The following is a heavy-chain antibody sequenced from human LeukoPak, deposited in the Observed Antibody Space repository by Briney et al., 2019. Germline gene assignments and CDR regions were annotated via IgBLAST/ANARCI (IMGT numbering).Heavy chain of an antibody. D-gene: IGHD1-26*01. V-gene: IGHV3-74*01. CDR1: GFTFSSYE. CDR2: INSDGSST. J-gene: IGHJ4*02. Sequence: TGGSLRLSCAASGFTFSSYEMNWVRQAPGKGLVWVSRINSDGSSTSYADSVKGRFTISRDNAKNTLYLQMNSLRAEDTAVYYCAREWSGSYYSRSFDYWGQGTPVTVSS. CDR3: AREWSGSYYSRSFDY.